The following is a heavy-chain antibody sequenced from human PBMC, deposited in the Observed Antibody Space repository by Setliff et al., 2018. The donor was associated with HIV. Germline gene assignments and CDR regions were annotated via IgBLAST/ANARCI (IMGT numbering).Heavy chain of an antibody. J-gene: IGHJ4*02. CDR2: FNPSGDHT. D-gene: IGHD3-10*01. V-gene: IGHV1-46*01. CDR1: GYTFTRYH. CDR3: ARETQTNSGSYLA. Sequence: ASVKVSCKASGYTFTRYHMHWVRQAPGQGLEWMGVFNPSGDHTTYAQKFQGRVTMTRDTSTSTVYLNMSSLRSEDTAVYYCARETQTNSGSYLAWGQGTLVTVSS.